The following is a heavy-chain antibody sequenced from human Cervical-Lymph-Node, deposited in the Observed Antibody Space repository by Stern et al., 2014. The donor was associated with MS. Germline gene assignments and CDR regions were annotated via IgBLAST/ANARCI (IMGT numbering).Heavy chain of an antibody. CDR3: ARDGIAGRPRYYFDY. CDR1: GYTFTGYY. V-gene: IGHV1-2*04. J-gene: IGHJ4*02. Sequence: VQLVESGAEVKKPGASVKVSCKASGYTFTGYYIHWVRQAPGQGLEWKGWINPNSGGTNYAQEFQGWVTMTRDTSISTAYMELSRLRSDDTAVYYCARDGIAGRPRYYFDYWGQGTLVTVSS. D-gene: IGHD2-21*01. CDR2: INPNSGGT.